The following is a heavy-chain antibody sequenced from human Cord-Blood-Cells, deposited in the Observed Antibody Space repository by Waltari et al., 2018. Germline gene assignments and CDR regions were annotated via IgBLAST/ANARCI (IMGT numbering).Heavy chain of an antibody. D-gene: IGHD2-2*01. CDR1: GGSFSGYY. CDR3: AMRHQYCSIASCYLGFYY. V-gene: IGHV4-34*01. CDR2: INHIRGT. J-gene: IGHJ4*02. Sequence: QVQLQQWGAGLLKPSETLYLTCAVYGGSFSGYYWSWIRHPPGKGLEWLGEINHIRGTNYTPSLTSRVIITIHTYKHQFTLELSAVSAAYAAMSYCAMRHQYCSIASCYLGFYYWGQRTLVTVSS.